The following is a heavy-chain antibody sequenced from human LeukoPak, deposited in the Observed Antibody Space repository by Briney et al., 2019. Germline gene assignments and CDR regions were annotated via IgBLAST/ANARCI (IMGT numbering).Heavy chain of an antibody. V-gene: IGHV4-59*01. J-gene: IGHJ3*02. CDR3: ARVPIQWELTCAFDI. CDR2: IYYSRIT. D-gene: IGHD1-26*01. Sequence: SETLSLTCIVSGGSLSSLYWTWIRQSPGKGLECIGYIYYSRITNYNPSLKSRVAISIETSKNQFSLRLRSVTAADTAMYYCARVPIQWELTCAFDIWGQGTMVTVSS. CDR1: GGSLSSLY.